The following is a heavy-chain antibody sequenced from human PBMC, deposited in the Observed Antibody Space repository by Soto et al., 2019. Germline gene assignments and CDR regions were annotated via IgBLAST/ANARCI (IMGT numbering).Heavy chain of an antibody. CDR2: IYYCGST. V-gene: IGHV4-31*03. Sequence: QVQLQESGPGLVKPSQTLSLPCSVSGVSISCGGYFWSWIRPPTGRGLVGFGYIYYCGSTYYNPSLKSRVTISVDTSKNQFSLKLSSVTAADTAVYYCARGLAGEAEYWYFDLWGRGTLVTVSS. CDR1: GVSISCGGYF. D-gene: IGHD3-10*01. J-gene: IGHJ2*01. CDR3: ARGLAGEAEYWYFDL.